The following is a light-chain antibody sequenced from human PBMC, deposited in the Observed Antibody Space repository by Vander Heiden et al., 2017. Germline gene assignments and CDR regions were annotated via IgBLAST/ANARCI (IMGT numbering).Light chain of an antibody. J-gene: IGKJ4*01. Sequence: DIQMTQSPSSLSANVGDRVAITCRASQSISNFLNWYQHKPGKAPNLLIYSASTLQTGVPSRFSGSSSGTDFTLTISSLQPEDFATYYCQQTYSLPFTFGGGTRTEMK. V-gene: IGKV1-39*01. CDR1: QSISNF. CDR3: QQTYSLPFT. CDR2: SAS.